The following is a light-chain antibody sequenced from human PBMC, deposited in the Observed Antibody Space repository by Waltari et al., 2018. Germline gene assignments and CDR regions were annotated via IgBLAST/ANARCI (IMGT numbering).Light chain of an antibody. Sequence: EIVLTQSPGTLSLSPGDRATLSCRTSQTVTSNSLAWYQQIPGQAPRLLIYDASIRATGIPDRFSGIGSGTDFTLTISRLEPEDFAMYYCQHYGSSPYTFGQGTKLEIK. V-gene: IGKV3-20*01. CDR3: QHYGSSPYT. J-gene: IGKJ2*01. CDR2: DAS. CDR1: QTVTSNS.